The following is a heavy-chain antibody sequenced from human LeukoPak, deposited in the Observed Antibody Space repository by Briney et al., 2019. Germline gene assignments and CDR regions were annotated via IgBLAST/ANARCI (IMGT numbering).Heavy chain of an antibody. CDR2: ISSSSSTI. CDR1: GFTLSSYS. J-gene: IGHJ4*02. Sequence: GGSLRLSCAASGFTLSSYSMNWVRQAPGKGLEWVSYISSSSSTIYYADSVKGRFTISRDNAKNSLYLQMNSLRAEDTAVYYCARGVGAQSADYFDYWGQGTLVTVSS. D-gene: IGHD1-26*01. CDR3: ARGVGAQSADYFDY. V-gene: IGHV3-48*01.